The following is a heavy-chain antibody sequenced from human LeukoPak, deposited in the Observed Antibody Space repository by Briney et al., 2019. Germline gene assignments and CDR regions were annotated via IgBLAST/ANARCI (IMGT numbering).Heavy chain of an antibody. D-gene: IGHD3-10*01. V-gene: IGHV3-30*02. J-gene: IGHJ3*02. CDR1: GFTFSTYG. Sequence: PGGSLRLSCEASGFTFSTYGMHWVRQAPGKGLEWVAFIRYDGINKYYTDSVKGRFTISRDNSKNTLYLQMNSLRTEDTAVYYCAKGWFGEFSDAFDIWGQGTMVTVSS. CDR2: IRYDGINK. CDR3: AKGWFGEFSDAFDI.